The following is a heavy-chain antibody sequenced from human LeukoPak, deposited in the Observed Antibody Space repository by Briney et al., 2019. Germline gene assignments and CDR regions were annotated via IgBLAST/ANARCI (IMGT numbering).Heavy chain of an antibody. D-gene: IGHD2-2*01. CDR3: AKMSPYQLLSDY. V-gene: IGHV3-30*02. Sequence: GGSLRLSCAASGFTFSSYGMHWVRQAPGKRLEWVAFIRYDGSNKYYADSVKGRFTISRDNSKNTLYLQMNSLRAEDTAVYYCAKMSPYQLLSDYWGQGTLVTVSS. J-gene: IGHJ4*02. CDR1: GFTFSSYG. CDR2: IRYDGSNK.